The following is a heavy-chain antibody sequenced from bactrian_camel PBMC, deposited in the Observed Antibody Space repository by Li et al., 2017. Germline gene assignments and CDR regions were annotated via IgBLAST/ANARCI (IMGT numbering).Heavy chain of an antibody. CDR1: GITFGTAD. J-gene: IGHJ4*01. CDR2: IYRDGSNT. Sequence: QLVESGGGLVQPGGSLRVPCAASGITFGTADMNWVRQVPGKGLEWVSSIYRDGSNTYYADSVKGRFTISRDNAKNTVYLQMNSLKSEDTAVYYCVRDLLTGWGQGTQVTVS. CDR3: VRDLLTG. V-gene: IGHV3-2*01. D-gene: IGHD8*01.